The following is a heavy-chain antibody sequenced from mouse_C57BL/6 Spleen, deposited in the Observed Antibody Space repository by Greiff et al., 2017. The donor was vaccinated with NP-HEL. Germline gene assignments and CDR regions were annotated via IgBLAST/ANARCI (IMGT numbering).Heavy chain of an antibody. J-gene: IGHJ2*01. V-gene: IGHV1-63*01. D-gene: IGHD4-1*01. CDR1: GYTFTNYC. Sequence: QVPLQQSGAELVRPGTSVKMSCTASGYTFTNYCIGWVKPRPGHGLEWIGDIYPGGGYTNYNEKFKGKATLTADKSSSTAYLQFSSLTSEDSAITDCARGGAGTASFDYWGQGTTLTVSS. CDR2: IYPGGGYT. CDR3: ARGGAGTASFDY.